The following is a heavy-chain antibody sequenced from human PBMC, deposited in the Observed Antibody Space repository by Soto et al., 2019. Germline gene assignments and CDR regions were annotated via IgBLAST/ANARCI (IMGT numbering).Heavy chain of an antibody. V-gene: IGHV1-46*01. CDR2: INPSGGST. CDR3: ARSYGSGSYLLKYYFDY. Sequence: ASVKVSCKAPGYTFTSYYMHWVRQAPGQGLEWMGIINPSGGSTSYAQKFQGRVTMTRDTSTSTVYMELSSLRSEDTAVYYCARSYGSGSYLLKYYFDYWGQGTLVTVSS. D-gene: IGHD3-10*01. CDR1: GYTFTSYY. J-gene: IGHJ4*02.